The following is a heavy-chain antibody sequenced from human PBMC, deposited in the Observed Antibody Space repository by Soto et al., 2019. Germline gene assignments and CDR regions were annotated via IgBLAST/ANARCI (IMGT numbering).Heavy chain of an antibody. D-gene: IGHD6-6*01. CDR2: LYHRGST. V-gene: IGHV4-4*03. CDR3: ARRGAARDWFDP. J-gene: IGHJ5*02. Sequence: PENLCVRCAGSAGTISSSFWWVWGRLPARKELEWIAELYHRGSTNYNPSLKSRVTISVDTSKNQLSLKLSSVTAADTAVYYCARRGAARDWFDPWGQGTLVTGS. CDR1: AGTISSSFW.